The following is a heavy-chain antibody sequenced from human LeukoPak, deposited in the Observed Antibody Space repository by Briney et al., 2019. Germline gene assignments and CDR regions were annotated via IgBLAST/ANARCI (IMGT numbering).Heavy chain of an antibody. CDR3: ASTLRYFDWFGY. CDR1: GGSISSSNW. Sequence: SETLSLTCAVSGGSISSSNWWSWVRQPPGKGLEWIGSIYHSGSTYYNPSLKSRVTISVDTSKNQFSLKLSSVTAADTAVYYCASTLRYFDWFGYWGQGTLVTVSS. J-gene: IGHJ4*02. V-gene: IGHV4-4*02. CDR2: IYHSGST. D-gene: IGHD3-9*01.